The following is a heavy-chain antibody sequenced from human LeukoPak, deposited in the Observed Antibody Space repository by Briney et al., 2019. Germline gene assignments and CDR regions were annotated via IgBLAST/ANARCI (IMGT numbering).Heavy chain of an antibody. J-gene: IGHJ4*02. CDR3: AREDDGDFDY. V-gene: IGHV4-59*01. CDR1: GGSFSGYY. D-gene: IGHD3-16*01. CDR2: IYYSGST. Sequence: PSETLSLTCAVYGGSFSGYYWSWIRQPPGKGLEWIGYIYYSGSTNYNPSLKSRVTISVDTSKNQFSLKLSSVTAADTAVYYCAREDDGDFDYWGQGTLVTVSS.